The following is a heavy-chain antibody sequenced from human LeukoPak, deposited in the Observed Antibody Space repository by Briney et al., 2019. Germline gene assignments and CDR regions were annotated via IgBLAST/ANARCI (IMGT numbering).Heavy chain of an antibody. CDR2: IYHSGST. V-gene: IGHV4-30-2*01. CDR3: ARDPGATNWFDP. J-gene: IGHJ5*02. D-gene: IGHD1-26*01. CDR1: GGSISSGGYY. Sequence: SETLSLTCTVSGGSISSGGYYWSWIRQPPGKGLEWIGYIYHSGSTYYNPSLKSRVTISVDRSKNQFSLKLSSVTAADTAVYYCARDPGATNWFDPWGQGTLVTVSS.